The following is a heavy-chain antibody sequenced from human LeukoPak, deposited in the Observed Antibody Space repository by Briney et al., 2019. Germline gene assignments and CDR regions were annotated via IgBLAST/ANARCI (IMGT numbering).Heavy chain of an antibody. CDR3: ATDRGWILAF. V-gene: IGHV3-21*01. J-gene: IGHJ4*02. D-gene: IGHD5-12*01. Sequence: GGSLRLSCTASGFIFGDYNMNCVRQAPGKGLEWVSIIPPTSNYIRYADSVQGRFTVSRENAGNTVYQQMSSVRAGVSVVYSCATDRGWILAFWGQGALVTVSS. CDR1: GFIFGDYN. CDR2: IPPTSNYI.